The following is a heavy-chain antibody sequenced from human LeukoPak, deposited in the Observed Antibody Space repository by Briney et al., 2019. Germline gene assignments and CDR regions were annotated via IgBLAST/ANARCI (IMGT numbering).Heavy chain of an antibody. CDR2: IYYSGST. D-gene: IGHD5-12*01. CDR1: GGSISSSSYY. J-gene: IGHJ4*02. V-gene: IGHV4-39*01. Sequence: SETLSLTWTVSGGSISSSSYYWGWIRQPPGKGLEWIGSIYYSGSTYYNPSLKSRVTISVDTSKNQFSLKLSSVTAADTAVYYCAKSNGYGLIDYWGQGTLVTVSS. CDR3: AKSNGYGLIDY.